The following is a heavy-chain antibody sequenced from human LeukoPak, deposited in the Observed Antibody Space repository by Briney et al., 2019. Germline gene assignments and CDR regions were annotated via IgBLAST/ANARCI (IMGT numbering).Heavy chain of an antibody. CDR2: IYSDGST. CDR1: GFTVINNY. J-gene: IGHJ4*02. Sequence: GGSLRLSCAASGFTVINNYMSWVRQAPGKGLEWVSVIYSDGSTYYADSVKGRFTISRDNSKNTLYLQMNSLRVEDTAVYYCAKLNNFWSGYEDYWGQGTLVTVSS. V-gene: IGHV3-66*04. CDR3: AKLNNFWSGYEDY. D-gene: IGHD3-3*01.